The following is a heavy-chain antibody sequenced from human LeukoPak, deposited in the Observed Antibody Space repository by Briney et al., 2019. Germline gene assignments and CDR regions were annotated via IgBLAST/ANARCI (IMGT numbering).Heavy chain of an antibody. CDR2: IYYSGST. CDR1: GGSISSYY. D-gene: IGHD2-21*01. CDR3: ARLKNFVVVYYFDY. V-gene: IGHV4-59*08. J-gene: IGHJ4*02. Sequence: PSETLSLTCTVSGGSISSYYWSWIRQPPGKGLEWIGYIYYSGSTNYNPSLKSRVTISVDTSKNQFSLKLSSVTAADTAVYYCARLKNFVVVYYFDYWGQGTLVTVSS.